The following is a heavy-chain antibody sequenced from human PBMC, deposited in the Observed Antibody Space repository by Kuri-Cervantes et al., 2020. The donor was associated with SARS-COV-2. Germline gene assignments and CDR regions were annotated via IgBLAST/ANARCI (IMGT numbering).Heavy chain of an antibody. J-gene: IGHJ4*02. D-gene: IGHD6-19*01. Sequence: SVKVSCKASGYTFTSYYMHWVRQAPGQGLEWMGGIIPIFGTANYAQKFQGRVTITADKSTSTAYMELSSLRSEDTAVYYCARGAPVAGPLDYWGQGTLVTVSS. CDR3: ARGAPVAGPLDY. CDR1: GYTFTSYY. CDR2: IIPIFGTA. V-gene: IGHV1-69*06.